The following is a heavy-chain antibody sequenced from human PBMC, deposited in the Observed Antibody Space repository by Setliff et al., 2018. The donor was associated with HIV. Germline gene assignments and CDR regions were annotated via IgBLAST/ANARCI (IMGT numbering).Heavy chain of an antibody. D-gene: IGHD5-12*01. CDR1: GDSMSDYY. CDR3: ARAPVAVAPFEF. J-gene: IGHJ4*02. CDR2: ISTSGST. Sequence: SETLSLTCSVSGDSMSDYYWNWIRQSPGKGLEWIAYISTSGSTSYNPSLKSRVTLSVDTSKNQFSLNLKSVTASDTAIYYCARAPVAVAPFEFWGQGALVTVSS. V-gene: IGHV4-4*08.